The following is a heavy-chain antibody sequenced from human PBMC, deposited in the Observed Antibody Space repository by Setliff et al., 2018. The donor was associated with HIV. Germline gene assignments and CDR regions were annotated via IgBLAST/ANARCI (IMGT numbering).Heavy chain of an antibody. V-gene: IGHV3-11*04. J-gene: IGHJ4*02. D-gene: IGHD3-3*01. CDR1: GFGFSGYF. CDR2: IGYSGTPI. Sequence: GGSLRLSCAASGFGFSGYFMSWIRQTPRKGLEWISYIGYSGTPIYYADSVKGRFTISRDNAKNSLYLQMNSLRAEDTAVYYCAKDRSEITIFGVIISHWGQGSLVTVSS. CDR3: AKDRSEITIFGVIISH.